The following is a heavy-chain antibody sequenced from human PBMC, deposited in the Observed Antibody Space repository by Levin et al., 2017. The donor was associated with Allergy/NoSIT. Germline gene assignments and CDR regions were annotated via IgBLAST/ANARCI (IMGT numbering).Heavy chain of an antibody. J-gene: IGHJ6*02. CDR1: GFTFNDYA. CDR3: VRDVYLGQWPPQYTMDV. Sequence: SLKISCVGSGFTFNDYAMHWVRQPPGKGLEWVSIINWNSGTIAYADSVKGRFTVSRDNAKNSLFLDMNSPRTEDTALYYCVRDVYLGQWPPQYTMDVWGQGTAVTVS. D-gene: IGHD6-19*01. CDR2: INWNSGTI. V-gene: IGHV3-9*01.